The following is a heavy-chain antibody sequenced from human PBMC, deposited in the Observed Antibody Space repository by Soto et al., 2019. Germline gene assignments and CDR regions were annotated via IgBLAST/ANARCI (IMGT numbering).Heavy chain of an antibody. J-gene: IGHJ4*02. CDR3: TKVLDGSYFDY. Sequence: QVHLVESGGGVVQPGRSLRLSCAASGFTFSSYGMHWVRQAPGKGLEWVAAMSYDGSNTYYGDSVKGRFTISRDTSKNTLSLQMISLRVEDTAVYFCTKVLDGSYFDYWGQGALVTVSS. V-gene: IGHV3-30*18. CDR1: GFTFSSYG. CDR2: MSYDGSNT. D-gene: IGHD1-26*01.